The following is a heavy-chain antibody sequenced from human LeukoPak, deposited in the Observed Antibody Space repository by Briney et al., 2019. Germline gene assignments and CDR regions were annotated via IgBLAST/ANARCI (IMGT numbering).Heavy chain of an antibody. CDR3: AKDLMVVVTSAFDY. J-gene: IGHJ4*02. V-gene: IGHV3-30*18. Sequence: PGRSLRLSCAASGFTFSSYGMHWVRQAPGKGLEWVAVISHDGGSKYYADSVKGRFTISRDNSKNTLYLQMNSLRAEDTAVYYCAKDLMVVVTSAFDYWGQGTLVTVSS. D-gene: IGHD3-22*01. CDR1: GFTFSSYG. CDR2: ISHDGGSK.